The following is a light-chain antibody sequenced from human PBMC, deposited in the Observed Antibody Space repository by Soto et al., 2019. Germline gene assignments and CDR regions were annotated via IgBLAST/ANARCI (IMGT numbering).Light chain of an antibody. CDR2: DAS. Sequence: EIVMTQCPATLSVSPGERATLSGRASQRVSRNLAWYQQKPGQAPRLLIYDASTRATGIPDRFSGSGSGTEFTLTISSLQSEDFAVYYCQQYNNWPGTFGPGTKVDIK. V-gene: IGKV3-15*01. CDR3: QQYNNWPGT. CDR1: QRVSRN. J-gene: IGKJ1*01.